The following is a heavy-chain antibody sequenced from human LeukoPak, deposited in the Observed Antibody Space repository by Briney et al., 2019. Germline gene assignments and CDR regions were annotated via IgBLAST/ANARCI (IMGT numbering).Heavy chain of an antibody. CDR1: GGSISSASYY. Sequence: SETLSLTCTVSGGSISSASYYWSWIRQPAGKGLEWIGRIYTSGSTNYSPSLRSRVTISVDTSKNEFSLKLSSVTAADTAVYYCARDRFYSRSGSYQIFDSWGQGTLVTVSS. CDR2: IYTSGST. J-gene: IGHJ4*02. V-gene: IGHV4-61*02. CDR3: ARDRFYSRSGSYQIFDS. D-gene: IGHD3-10*01.